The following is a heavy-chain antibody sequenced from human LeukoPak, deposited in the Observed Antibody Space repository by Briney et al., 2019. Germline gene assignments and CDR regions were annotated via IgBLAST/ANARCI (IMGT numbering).Heavy chain of an antibody. CDR3: AKLVQQLETFDY. V-gene: IGHV3-30*18. CDR1: GFTFSSYG. J-gene: IGHJ4*02. CDR2: ISYDGSNK. Sequence: GGSLRLSCAASGFTFSSYGMHWVRQAPGKGLEWVAVISYDGSNKYYADSVKGRFTISRDNSKNTLYLQMNSLRAEDTAVYYCAKLVQQLETFDYWGQGTLVTVSS. D-gene: IGHD6-13*01.